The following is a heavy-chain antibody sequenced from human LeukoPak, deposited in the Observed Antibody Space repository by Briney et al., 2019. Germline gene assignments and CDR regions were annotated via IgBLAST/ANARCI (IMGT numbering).Heavy chain of an antibody. V-gene: IGHV3-66*01. CDR2: IYSGGNT. CDR1: GFTVSSSY. Sequence: GGSLRLSCAASGFTVSSSYMSWVRQAPGNGLEWVSVIYSGGNTYYGDSVKGRFTISRDNSKNTLYLQMNSLRAEDTAVYYCARVAQVHYHFDFWGQGTLVTVSS. D-gene: IGHD1-26*01. J-gene: IGHJ4*02. CDR3: ARVAQVHYHFDF.